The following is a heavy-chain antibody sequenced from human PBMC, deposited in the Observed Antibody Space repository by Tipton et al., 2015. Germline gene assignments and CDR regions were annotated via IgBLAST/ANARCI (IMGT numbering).Heavy chain of an antibody. V-gene: IGHV3-33*01. CDR1: GFSFSNYG. Sequence: SLRLSCVASGFSFSNYGMHWVRQAPGMGLGWVALSCLVGSKKYFGDSVKGRFTISRDDSNNTLYLHMSSLRAEDTAVYFCARDLGAYYDILTARRYYYYGVDVWGQGTTVTVSS. CDR2: SCLVGSKK. J-gene: IGHJ6*02. CDR3: ARDLGAYYDILTARRYYYYGVDV. D-gene: IGHD3-9*01.